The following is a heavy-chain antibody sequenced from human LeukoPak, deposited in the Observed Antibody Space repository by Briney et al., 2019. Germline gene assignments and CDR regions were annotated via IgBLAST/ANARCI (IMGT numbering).Heavy chain of an antibody. CDR3: ARDLSGVAGYTYGRGIDY. CDR2: ISGSGSGGST. V-gene: IGHV3-23*01. J-gene: IGHJ4*02. CDR1: GFTFSSSA. Sequence: PGGSLRLSCAASGFTFSSSAMSWVRQAPGKGLEWVSNISGSGSGGSTYYVDSVKGRFTISRDNSKNTLYLQMNSLRAEDTAVYYCARDLSGVAGYTYGRGIDYWGQGTLVTVSS. D-gene: IGHD5-18*01.